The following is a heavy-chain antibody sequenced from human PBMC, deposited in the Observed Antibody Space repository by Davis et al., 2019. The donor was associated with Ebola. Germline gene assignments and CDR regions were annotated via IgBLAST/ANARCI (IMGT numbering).Heavy chain of an antibody. V-gene: IGHV3-21*01. D-gene: IGHD5-12*01. Sequence: GESLKISCAASGFTFDVYTMNWVRQGPGKGLEWVSSIGNGGAYIFYADSVKGRFTISRDNAKNLLYLQMDRLRAEDTGTYFCARVYSGYDWGQGTQVVVSS. CDR1: GFTFDVYT. CDR3: ARVYSGYD. J-gene: IGHJ4*02. CDR2: IGNGGAYI.